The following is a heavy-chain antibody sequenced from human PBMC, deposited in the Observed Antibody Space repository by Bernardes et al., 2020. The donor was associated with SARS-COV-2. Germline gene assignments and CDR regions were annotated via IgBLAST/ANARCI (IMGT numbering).Heavy chain of an antibody. Sequence: SETLSLTCAVSGYSISSDYYWGWIRQSPKKGQEWIGNVYYTGRTKYNPSLKSRVTISMDTSKNQFSLKLSSVTAADPAVYYCARDRYDFWSGVNWFDPGGEGTVVTVPA. CDR3: ARDRYDFWSGVNWFDP. CDR1: GYSISSDYY. D-gene: IGHD3-3*01. CDR2: VYYTGRT. J-gene: IGHJ5*02. V-gene: IGHV4-38-2*02.